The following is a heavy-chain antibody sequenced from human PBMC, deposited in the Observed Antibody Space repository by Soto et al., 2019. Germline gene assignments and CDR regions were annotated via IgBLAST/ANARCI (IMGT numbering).Heavy chain of an antibody. J-gene: IGHJ4*02. V-gene: IGHV5-10-1*01. CDR2: IDPSDSQT. D-gene: IGHD3-22*01. CDR1: GYSFAGYW. CDR3: ARQIYDSDTGPNFQYSFDS. Sequence: PGESLKISCKGSGYSFAGYWITWVPQKPGKGLEWMGRIDPSDSQTYYSPSFRGHVTISATKSITTVFLQWSSLRASDTAMYYCARQIYDSDTGPNFQYSFDSWGQGTPVTVSS.